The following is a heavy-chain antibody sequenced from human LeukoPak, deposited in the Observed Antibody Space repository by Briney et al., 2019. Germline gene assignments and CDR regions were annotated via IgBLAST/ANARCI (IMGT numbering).Heavy chain of an antibody. D-gene: IGHD7-27*01. J-gene: IGHJ3*02. CDR1: GYSFTSYW. CDR3: ARSATGDESAFNI. Sequence: GESLKISCKGSGYSFTSYWIAWVRQVPGKGLEWMGIIYPGDSDTRYSPSFQGQVTISADKSISTAYMQWSSLKASDTAMYYCARSATGDESAFNIWGQGTMVTVSS. CDR2: IYPGDSDT. V-gene: IGHV5-51*01.